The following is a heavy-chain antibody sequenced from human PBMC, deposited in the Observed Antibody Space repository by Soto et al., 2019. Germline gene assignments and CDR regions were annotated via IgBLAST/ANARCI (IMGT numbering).Heavy chain of an antibody. J-gene: IGHJ5*02. CDR2: IIPIFGTA. V-gene: IGHV1-69*13. Sequence: VASVKVSCKASGGTFSSYAISWVRQAPGQGLEWMGGIIPIFGTANYAQKFQGRVTITADESTSTAYMELSSLRSEDTAVYYCARALRFLEWLFAFDPWGQGTLVTVYS. CDR3: ARALRFLEWLFAFDP. CDR1: GGTFSSYA. D-gene: IGHD3-3*01.